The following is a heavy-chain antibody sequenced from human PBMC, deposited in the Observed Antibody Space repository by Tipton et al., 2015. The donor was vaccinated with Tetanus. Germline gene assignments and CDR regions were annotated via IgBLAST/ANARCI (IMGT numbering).Heavy chain of an antibody. V-gene: IGHV4-30-4*01. J-gene: IGHJ3*02. CDR1: GGSISSGDYY. Sequence: TLSLTCTVSGGSISSGDYYWSWIRQPPGKGLEWIGYIYYSGSTYYNPSLKSRVTISVDTSKNQFSLKLSSVTAADTAVYYCARVGCSSTSCYGWLGAFDIWGQGTMVTVSS. CDR3: ARVGCSSTSCYGWLGAFDI. CDR2: IYYSGST. D-gene: IGHD2-2*01.